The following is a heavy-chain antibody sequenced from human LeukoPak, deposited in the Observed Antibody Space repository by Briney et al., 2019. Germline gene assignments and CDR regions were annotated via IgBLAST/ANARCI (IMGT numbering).Heavy chain of an antibody. D-gene: IGHD6-13*01. CDR1: GFTFSSYA. CDR2: ISGSGGST. J-gene: IGHJ6*02. CDR3: AKDRIAAAGTGYYYGMDV. Sequence: GGSLRLSCAASGFTFSSYAMSWVRQAPGKGLEWVSAISGSGGSTYYADSVKGRFTISRDNSKNTLYLQMNSLRAEDTAVYYCAKDRIAAAGTGYYYGMDVWGRGTTVTVSS. V-gene: IGHV3-23*01.